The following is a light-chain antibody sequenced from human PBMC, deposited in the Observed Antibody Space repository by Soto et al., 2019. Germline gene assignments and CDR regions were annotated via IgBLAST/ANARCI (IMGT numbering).Light chain of an antibody. CDR3: MQGTHWPPYT. V-gene: IGKV2-30*02. CDR1: QSLVHSDGNTF. Sequence: DVVMTQSPLSLPVTLGQPASISCRSSQSLVHSDGNTFWNWFQQRPGQNPRRLIYKVSTRASGVPDRFSGRGSGTNFTLNISRVEDDDVGVYYFMQGTHWPPYTFGQGTKLEIK. J-gene: IGKJ2*01. CDR2: KVS.